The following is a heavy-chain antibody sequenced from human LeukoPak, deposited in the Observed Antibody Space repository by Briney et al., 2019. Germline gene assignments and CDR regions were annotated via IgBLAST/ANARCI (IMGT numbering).Heavy chain of an antibody. V-gene: IGHV4-59*01. CDR3: ARLHYDFWSGYTPSGMDV. CDR2: IYYSGST. CDR1: GGSISSYY. J-gene: IGHJ6*02. D-gene: IGHD3-3*01. Sequence: SETPSLTCTVSGGSISSYYWSWIRQPPGKGLEWIGYIYYSGSTNYNPSLKSRVTISVDTSKNQFSLKLSSVTAADTAVYYCARLHYDFWSGYTPSGMDVWGQGTTVTVSS.